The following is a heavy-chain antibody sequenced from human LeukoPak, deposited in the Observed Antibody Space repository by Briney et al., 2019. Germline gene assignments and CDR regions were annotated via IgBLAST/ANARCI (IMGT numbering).Heavy chain of an antibody. D-gene: IGHD5-24*01. CDR2: ISGSGDNT. J-gene: IGHJ4*02. V-gene: IGHV3-23*01. CDR1: EFTFSNFA. CDR3: AKVIREVDMSHDY. Sequence: GGSLRLSCAASEFTFSNFAMSWVRQAPGKGLEWVSTISGSGDNTYYADSVKGRFSISRDNSKNTLYLQMNSLRAEDTAVYYCAKVIREVDMSHDYWGQGALVTVSS.